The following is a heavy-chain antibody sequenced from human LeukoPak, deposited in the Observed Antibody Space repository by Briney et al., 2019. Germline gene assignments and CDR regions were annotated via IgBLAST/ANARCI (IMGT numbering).Heavy chain of an antibody. D-gene: IGHD2-15*01. CDR1: GFTFSNYA. J-gene: IGHJ6*03. V-gene: IGHV3-23*01. CDR2: ISGSGDKT. CDR3: AKDTSAWWYHRAYMNV. Sequence: GGSLRLSCAASGFTFSNYAMSWVRQAPGGGLEWVSAISGSGDKTCHADSVKGRFTTSRDNSKNTLSLQMRSLRVEDSAVYFCAKDTSAWWYHRAYMNVWGTGTTVTVSS.